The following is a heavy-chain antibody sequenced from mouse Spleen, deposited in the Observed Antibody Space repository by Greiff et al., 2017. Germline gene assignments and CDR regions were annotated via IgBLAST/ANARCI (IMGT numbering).Heavy chain of an antibody. D-gene: IGHD1-1*01. CDR2: INYDGSST. J-gene: IGHJ2*01. Sequence: EVMLVESEGGLVQPGSSMKLSCTASGFTFSDYYMAWVRQVPEKGLEWVANINYDGSSTYYLDSLKSRFIISRDNAKNILYLQMSSLKSEDTATYYCAREDGSSLYYFDYWGQGTTLTVSS. CDR3: AREDGSSLYYFDY. CDR1: GFTFSDYY. V-gene: IGHV5-16*01.